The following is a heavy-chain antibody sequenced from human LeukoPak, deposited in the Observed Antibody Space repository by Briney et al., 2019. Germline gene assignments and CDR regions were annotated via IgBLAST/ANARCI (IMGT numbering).Heavy chain of an antibody. V-gene: IGHV1-18*01. CDR2: RSIYNGNT. Sequence: SVKVSCKASGYTFTSYDISWVRQAPGQGLEWMGWRSIYNGNTDYKLQGRVTMTTDTSTSTAYMEVRSLRSDDTAVYYCARGGPFPSGSSSREYYLDYWGQGTLATVSS. D-gene: IGHD6-6*01. CDR1: GYTFTSYD. CDR3: ARGGPFPSGSSSREYYLDY. J-gene: IGHJ4*02.